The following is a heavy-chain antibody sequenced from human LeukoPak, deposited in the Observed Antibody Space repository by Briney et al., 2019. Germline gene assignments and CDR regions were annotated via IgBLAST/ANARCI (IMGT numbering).Heavy chain of an antibody. CDR1: GYTFTGYY. CDR2: INPNSGGT. D-gene: IGHD6-19*01. J-gene: IGHJ4*02. CDR3: ARDYIAVAGDIDY. Sequence: GASVEVSCKASGYTFTGYYMHWVRQAPGQGLEWIGWINPNSGGTNYAQKFQGRVTMNRDTSISTAYMELSRLRSDDTAVYYCARDYIAVAGDIDYWGQGTLVTVSS. V-gene: IGHV1-2*02.